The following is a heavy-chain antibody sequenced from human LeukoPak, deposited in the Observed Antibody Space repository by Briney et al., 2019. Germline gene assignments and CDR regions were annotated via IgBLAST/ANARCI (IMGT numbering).Heavy chain of an antibody. CDR2: ISAYNGNT. D-gene: IGHD3-22*01. V-gene: IGHV1-18*01. J-gene: IGHJ4*02. CDR3: ARAAYYDSSGYSDDY. Sequence: GESLKISCKASGYTFTNFGISWVRQAPGQGLEWMGWISAYNGNTNYAQQLQGRVTMTTDTSTSTAYMELRSLRSDDTAVYYCARAAYYDSSGYSDDYWGQGTLVTVSS. CDR1: GYTFTNFG.